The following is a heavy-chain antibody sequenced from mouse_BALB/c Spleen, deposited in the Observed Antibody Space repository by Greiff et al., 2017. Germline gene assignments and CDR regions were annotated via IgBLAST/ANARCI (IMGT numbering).Heavy chain of an antibody. J-gene: IGHJ2*01. CDR2: ISYDGSN. CDR1: GYSITSGYY. CDR3: ARDRDDGYYSY. Sequence: DVHLVESGPGLVKPSQSLSLTCSVTGYSITSGYYWNWIRQFPGNKLEWMGYISYDGSNNYNPSLKNRISITRDTSKNQFFLKLNSVTTEDTATYYCARDRDDGYYSYWGQGTTLTVSS. V-gene: IGHV3-6*02. D-gene: IGHD2-3*01.